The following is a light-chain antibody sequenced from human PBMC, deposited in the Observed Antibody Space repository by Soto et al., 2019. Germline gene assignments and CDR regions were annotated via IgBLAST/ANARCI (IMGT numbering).Light chain of an antibody. CDR2: GAS. CDR1: QSVSSN. CDR3: QQYNTWPPYT. Sequence: EIVMTQSPVTLSVSPGERATLSCRASQSVSSNLAWYQQKCGQAPRLLIYGASTRATGIQARFSGNGSGTEFNLTISSLQSEDFAIYYCQQYNTWPPYTFGQGTKLEIK. V-gene: IGKV3-15*01. J-gene: IGKJ2*01.